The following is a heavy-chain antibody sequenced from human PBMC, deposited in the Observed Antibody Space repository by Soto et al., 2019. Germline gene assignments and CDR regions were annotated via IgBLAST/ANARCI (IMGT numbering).Heavy chain of an antibody. J-gene: IGHJ5*02. CDR3: VRDVGGSGWFAP. Sequence: PYETLSLTCTVSGISIDNYYCSWIRQSAGKGLEWIGRIYSSGTTNYNPSLKSRVTMSVDMSKSQFSLNVRSVTAADTAVYYCVRDVGGSGWFAPWGQGTLVTVSS. CDR1: GISIDNYY. V-gene: IGHV4-4*07. CDR2: IYSSGTT.